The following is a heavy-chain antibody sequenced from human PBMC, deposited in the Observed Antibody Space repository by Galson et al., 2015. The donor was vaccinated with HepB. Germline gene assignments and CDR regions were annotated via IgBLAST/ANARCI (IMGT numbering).Heavy chain of an antibody. D-gene: IGHD4-23*01. V-gene: IGHV4-4*02. CDR2: IYHSGST. Sequence: LSLTCAVSGGSISSSNWWSWVRQPPGKGLEWIGEIYHSGSTNYNPSLKSRVTISVDKSKNQFSLKLSSVTAADTAVYYCARDSTEGYGGNPYAFDIWGQGTMVTVSS. CDR1: GGSISSSNW. J-gene: IGHJ3*02. CDR3: ARDSTEGYGGNPYAFDI.